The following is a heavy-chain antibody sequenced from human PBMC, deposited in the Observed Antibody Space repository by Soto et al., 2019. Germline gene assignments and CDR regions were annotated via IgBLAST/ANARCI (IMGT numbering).Heavy chain of an antibody. CDR1: GCTFNTHW. V-gene: IGHV3-74*01. CDR3: ARGGEMGVDY. Sequence: SLRLSCTASGCTFNTHWMHWVRQAPVKGLVWVSRIYFDGITTNYADSVKGRLTVSRDNAKNTVYLHVNTLRDEDTAVYYCARGGEMGVDYWGQGTLVTGSS. J-gene: IGHJ4*02. CDR2: IYFDGITT. D-gene: IGHD1-26*01.